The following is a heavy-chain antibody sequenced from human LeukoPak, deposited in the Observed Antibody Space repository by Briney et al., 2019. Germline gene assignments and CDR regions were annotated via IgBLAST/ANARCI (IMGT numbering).Heavy chain of an antibody. Sequence: GGSLRLSCAASGFTFSSYGMNWVRQAPGKGLEWVAVTWYDGSNKYYADSVKGRFTISRDNSKNTLYLQMNSLRAEDTAVYYCAREDYYDSSGFDYWGQGTLVTVSS. J-gene: IGHJ4*02. V-gene: IGHV3-33*01. CDR1: GFTFSSYG. D-gene: IGHD3-22*01. CDR2: TWYDGSNK. CDR3: AREDYYDSSGFDY.